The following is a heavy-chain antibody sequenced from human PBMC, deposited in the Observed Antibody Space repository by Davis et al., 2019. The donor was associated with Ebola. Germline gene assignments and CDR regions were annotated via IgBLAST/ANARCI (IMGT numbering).Heavy chain of an antibody. V-gene: IGHV3-33*05. CDR2: ISYDGSNK. J-gene: IGHJ6*02. Sequence: GGSLRLSCAASGFTFSSYGMHWVRQAPGKGLEWVAVISYDGSNKYYADSVKGRFTISRDNSKNTLYLQMNSLRAEDTAVYYCASGGYSYGWDYYYGMDVWGQGTTVTVSS. CDR1: GFTFSSYG. D-gene: IGHD5-18*01. CDR3: ASGGYSYGWDYYYGMDV.